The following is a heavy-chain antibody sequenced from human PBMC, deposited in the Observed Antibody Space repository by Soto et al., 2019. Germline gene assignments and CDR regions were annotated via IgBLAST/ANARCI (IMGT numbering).Heavy chain of an antibody. V-gene: IGHV3-23*01. CDR3: ARDSGYYDILTGYYRPHRDAFDI. CDR2: VSVSGDST. D-gene: IGHD3-9*01. Sequence: GGSLRLSCAASGFTFNSHVMSWVRQAPGKGLEWVSSVSVSGDSTYYVDSVKGRFTISRDNSKNTLSLQMNSLRAEDTAVYYCARDSGYYDILTGYYRPHRDAFDIWAQGTIVT. J-gene: IGHJ3*02. CDR1: GFTFNSHV.